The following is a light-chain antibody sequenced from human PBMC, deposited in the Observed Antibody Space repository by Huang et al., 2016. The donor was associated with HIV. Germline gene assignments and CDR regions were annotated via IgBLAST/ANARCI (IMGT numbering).Light chain of an antibody. CDR1: RSVSTN. CDR2: GSS. V-gene: IGKV3-15*01. Sequence: EIVMTQSPATLSVSPGQRVTLSCRANRSVSTNLAWYQQRHCQTPRLLIYGSSTRAPGIPARFSGSGSVTDFSLTISSLQSEDFALYYCHQYNNWLLSFGGGTRV. CDR3: HQYNNWLLS. J-gene: IGKJ4*01.